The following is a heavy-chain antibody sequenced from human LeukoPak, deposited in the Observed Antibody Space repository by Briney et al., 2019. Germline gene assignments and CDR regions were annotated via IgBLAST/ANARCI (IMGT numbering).Heavy chain of an antibody. CDR2: ISTAGDT. V-gene: IGHV3-13*01. D-gene: IGHD6-13*01. J-gene: IGHJ6*02. CDR3: ARGIAAADDYYYYYGMDV. Sequence: GGSLRLSCAASGFTFSSYAMSWVRQAPGKGLEWVSAISTAGDTYYPGSVKGRFTISRENAKNSLYLQMNSLRAGDTAVYYCARGIAAADDYYYYYGMDVWGQGTTVTVSS. CDR1: GFTFSSYA.